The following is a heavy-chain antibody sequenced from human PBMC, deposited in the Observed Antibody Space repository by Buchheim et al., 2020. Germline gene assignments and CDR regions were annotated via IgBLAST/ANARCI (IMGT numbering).Heavy chain of an antibody. D-gene: IGHD6-13*01. CDR1: GGSISSTRYY. J-gene: IGHJ6*02. Sequence: QLHLQESGPGLVKPSETLSLTCTVSGGSISSTRYYWGWIRQPPGKGLEWIGSIYYDGSTYYNPSLKNGFTMSVDTSKKLLSLKLSSLTAADTAVYYCARSVVNAAGHYGMDVWGQGTT. V-gene: IGHV4-39*07. CDR2: IYYDGST. CDR3: ARSVVNAAGHYGMDV.